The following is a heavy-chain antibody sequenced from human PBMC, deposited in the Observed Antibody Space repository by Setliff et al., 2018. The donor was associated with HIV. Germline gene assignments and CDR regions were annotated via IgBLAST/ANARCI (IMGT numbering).Heavy chain of an antibody. CDR3: ARTGGQWLVEWFDP. CDR1: GGSFSGYY. V-gene: IGHV4-59*10. D-gene: IGHD6-19*01. Sequence: SETLSLTCAVYGGSFSGYYWSWIRQPAGKGLEWIGRIYTSGSTNYNPSLKSRVTVSVDTSKNQFSLKLSSVTAADTAVYYCARTGGQWLVEWFDPWGQGTLVTVSS. J-gene: IGHJ5*02. CDR2: IYTSGST.